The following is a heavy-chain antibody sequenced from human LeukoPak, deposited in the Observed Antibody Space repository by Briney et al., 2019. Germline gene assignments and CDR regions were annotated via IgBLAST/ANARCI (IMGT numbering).Heavy chain of an antibody. CDR2: IIPIFGTA. J-gene: IGHJ5*02. CDR3: AGDRAYCSSTSCYNYFDP. CDR1: GYTFTGYY. V-gene: IGHV1-69*13. Sequence: GASVKVSCKASGYTFTGYYMHWVRQAPGQGLEWMGGIIPIFGTANYAQKFQGRVTITADESTSTAYMELSSLRSEDTAVYYCAGDRAYCSSTSCYNYFDPWGQGTLVTVSS. D-gene: IGHD2-2*01.